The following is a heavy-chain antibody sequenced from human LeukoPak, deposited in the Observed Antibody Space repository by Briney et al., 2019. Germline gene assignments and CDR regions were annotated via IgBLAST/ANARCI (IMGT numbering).Heavy chain of an antibody. CDR3: ARDRYSSGWYDYFDY. Sequence: GGSLRLSCAASGFTFSSYWMSWVRQAPGKGLEWVANIKQDGSEKYYVDSVKGRFTISRDNAKNSLYLQMNSLRAEDTAVYYCARDRYSSGWYDYFDYWGQGTLVTVSS. CDR1: GFTFSSYW. CDR2: IKQDGSEK. D-gene: IGHD6-19*01. J-gene: IGHJ4*02. V-gene: IGHV3-7*01.